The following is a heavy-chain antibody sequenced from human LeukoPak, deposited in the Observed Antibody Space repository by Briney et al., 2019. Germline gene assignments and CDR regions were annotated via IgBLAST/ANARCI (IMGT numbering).Heavy chain of an antibody. CDR1: GYTFTGYY. V-gene: IGHV1-2*02. J-gene: IGHJ4*02. D-gene: IGHD3-10*01. CDR2: INPNSGGT. CDR3: ARDRRARANLDY. Sequence: ASVKVSCKASGYTFTGYYMHWVRQAPGQGLEWMGWINPNSGGTNYAQKFQGRVTMTRDASISTAYMELSRLRSDDTAVYYCARDRRARANLDYWGQGTLVTVSS.